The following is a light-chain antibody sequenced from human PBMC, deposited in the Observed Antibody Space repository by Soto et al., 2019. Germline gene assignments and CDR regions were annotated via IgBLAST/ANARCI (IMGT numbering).Light chain of an antibody. J-gene: IGLJ1*01. V-gene: IGLV2-14*01. Sequence: QSVLAQPASVSGSPGQSIAISCTGTSSDVGGYSYVSWYQQQPGKAPKLVISDVSNRPSGVSDRFSGSKSGNTASLTISGLQTGDEADYYCASYTTSSTYVFGNGTKVTVL. CDR3: ASYTTSSTYV. CDR1: SSDVGGYSY. CDR2: DVS.